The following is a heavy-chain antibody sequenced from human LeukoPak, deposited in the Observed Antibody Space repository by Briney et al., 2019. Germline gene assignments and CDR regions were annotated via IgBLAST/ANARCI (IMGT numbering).Heavy chain of an antibody. CDR1: GYTFTSYG. D-gene: IGHD2-2*01. CDR3: ARAIVVVPAAIRYYMDV. CDR2: ISAYNGNT. V-gene: IGHV1-18*01. J-gene: IGHJ6*03. Sequence: ASVKVSCKASGYTFTSYGISWVRQAPGQGLEWMGWISAYNGNTNYAQKFQGRVTITADKSTSTAYMELSSLRSEDTAVYYCARAIVVVPAAIRYYMDVWGKGTTVTVSS.